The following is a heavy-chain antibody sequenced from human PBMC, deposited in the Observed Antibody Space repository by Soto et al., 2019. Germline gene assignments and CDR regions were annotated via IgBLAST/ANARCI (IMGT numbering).Heavy chain of an antibody. J-gene: IGHJ3*02. CDR1: GYTFTSYD. CDR2: MNPNSGNT. Sequence: RASVKVSCKASGYTFTSYDINWVRQATGQGLEWMGWMNPNSGNTGYAQKFQGRVTMTRNTSISTAYMELSSLRSEDTAVYYCARETSSDDAFDIWGQGTMVTVSS. V-gene: IGHV1-8*01. CDR3: ARETSSDDAFDI. D-gene: IGHD3-22*01.